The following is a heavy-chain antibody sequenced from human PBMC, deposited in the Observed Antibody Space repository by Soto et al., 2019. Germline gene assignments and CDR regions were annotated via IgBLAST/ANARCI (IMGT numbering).Heavy chain of an antibody. D-gene: IGHD2-21*02. CDR3: AKDGDYSDYGEKFDY. CDR2: ISYDGSNK. Sequence: GGSLRLSCAASGFTFSSYGMHWVRRAPGKGLEWVAVISYDGSNKYYADSVKGRFTISRDNSKNTLYLQMNSLRAEDTAVYYCAKDGDYSDYGEKFDYWGQGTLVTVSS. J-gene: IGHJ4*02. CDR1: GFTFSSYG. V-gene: IGHV3-30*18.